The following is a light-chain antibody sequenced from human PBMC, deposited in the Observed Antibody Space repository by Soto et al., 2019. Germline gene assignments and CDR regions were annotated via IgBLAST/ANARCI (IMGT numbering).Light chain of an antibody. CDR1: QSVSSNY. V-gene: IGKV3-20*01. CDR3: QQYGNSPCT. CDR2: GAS. J-gene: IGKJ2*02. Sequence: EIVLTQSPGILSLSPGERATLSCRASQSVSSNYLAWFQQNPGQAPRLLITGASSRATGIPDRFSGSGSGTDFTLTISRLEPEDFAVYYCQQYGNSPCTFGQGTKLEIK.